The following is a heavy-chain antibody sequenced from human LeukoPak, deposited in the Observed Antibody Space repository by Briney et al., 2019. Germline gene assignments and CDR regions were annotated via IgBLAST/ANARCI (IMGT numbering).Heavy chain of an antibody. CDR1: GGSISSGDYY. V-gene: IGHV4-30-4*01. CDR3: ARVDRDYDFWSGLAPAHYMDV. D-gene: IGHD3-3*01. CDR2: IYYSGST. Sequence: SQTLSLTCTVSGGSISSGDYYWSWIRQPPGKGLEWIGYIYYSGSTYYNPSLKSRVTISVDTSKNQFSLKLSSVTAADTAVYYCARVDRDYDFWSGLAPAHYMDVWGKGTTVTVSS. J-gene: IGHJ6*03.